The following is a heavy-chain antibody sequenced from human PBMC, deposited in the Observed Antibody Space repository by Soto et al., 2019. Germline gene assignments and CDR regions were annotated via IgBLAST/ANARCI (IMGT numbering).Heavy chain of an antibody. V-gene: IGHV3-23*01. Sequence: PGGSLRLSCAASGFTFSSYAMSWVRQAPGKGLEWVSTISGSGGSTYYADSVKGRFTISRDNSKNTLYLQMNSLRAEDTAVYYCAKGLYDFWTGYYTYYYYAMDVWGQGTTVTVSS. CDR2: ISGSGGST. CDR1: GFTFSSYA. CDR3: AKGLYDFWTGYYTYYYYAMDV. J-gene: IGHJ6*02. D-gene: IGHD3-3*01.